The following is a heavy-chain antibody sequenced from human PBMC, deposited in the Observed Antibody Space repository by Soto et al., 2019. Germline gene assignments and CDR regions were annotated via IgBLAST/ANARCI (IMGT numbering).Heavy chain of an antibody. D-gene: IGHD3-10*01. CDR1: GGSISRSNW. CDR2: IYHSGST. J-gene: IGHJ6*02. Sequence: PSETPALTCAVSGGSISRSNWWSCFRQPPGKGLEWIGEIYHSGSTNYNPSLKSRVTISVGMSKSQFSLKLSSVTAADTAVYYCASYYGSESHGMDVWGQGTTDTVSS. V-gene: IGHV4-4*02. CDR3: ASYYGSESHGMDV.